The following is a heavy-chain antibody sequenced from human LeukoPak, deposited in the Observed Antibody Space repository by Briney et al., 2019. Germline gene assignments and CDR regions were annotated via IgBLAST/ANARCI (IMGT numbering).Heavy chain of an antibody. CDR3: ARELRGDYYGSGSYYSRYWYFDL. D-gene: IGHD3-10*01. CDR2: IYTSGST. CDR1: GGSISSGSYY. V-gene: IGHV4-61*02. Sequence: SETLSPTCTVSGGSISSGSYYWSWIRQPAGKGLEWIGRIYTSGSTNYNPSLKSRVTMSVDTSKNQFSLKLSSVTAADTAVYYCARELRGDYYGSGSYYSRYWYFDLWGRGTLVTVSS. J-gene: IGHJ2*01.